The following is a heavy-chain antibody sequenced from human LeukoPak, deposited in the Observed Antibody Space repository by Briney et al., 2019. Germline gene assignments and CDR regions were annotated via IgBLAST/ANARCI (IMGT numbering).Heavy chain of an antibody. J-gene: IGHJ4*02. CDR2: IYYSGST. CDR1: GGSISSYY. D-gene: IGHD3-22*01. CDR3: ATHYYYDSSGPGGYYFDY. V-gene: IGHV4-59*01. Sequence: SETLSLNCTVSGGSISSYYWSWIRQPPGKGLEWIGYIYYSGSTNYNPSLKSRVTISVDTSNNQFSLKLSSVTAADTAVYYCATHYYYDSSGPGGYYFDYWGQGALVTVSS.